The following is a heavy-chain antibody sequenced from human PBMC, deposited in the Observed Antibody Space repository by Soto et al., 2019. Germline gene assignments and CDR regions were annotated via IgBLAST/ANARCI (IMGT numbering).Heavy chain of an antibody. Sequence: SETLSLTCAVYGVSFSGYYWSWIRQPPGKGLEWIGEINHSGSTNYNPSLKSRVTISVDTSKNQFSLKLSSVTAADTAVYYCARGPLYDSSGYLPLWGQGTLVTVSS. CDR1: GVSFSGYY. D-gene: IGHD3-22*01. CDR2: INHSGST. CDR3: ARGPLYDSSGYLPL. J-gene: IGHJ4*02. V-gene: IGHV4-34*01.